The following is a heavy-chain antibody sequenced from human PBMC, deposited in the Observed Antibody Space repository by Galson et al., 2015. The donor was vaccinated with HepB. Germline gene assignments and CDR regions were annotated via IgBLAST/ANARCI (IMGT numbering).Heavy chain of an antibody. J-gene: IGHJ4*02. V-gene: IGHV6-1*01. D-gene: IGHD2/OR15-2a*01. Sequence: CAISGDSVSSNSAAWNWIRQSPSRGLEWLGRTFYRSMWKNDYAIFVSGRITINPDTSENQFSLQLNSVTPEDTAVYYCTRDLSMRFDCWGQGTMVTVSP. CDR3: TRDLSMRFDC. CDR1: GDSVSSNSAA. CDR2: TFYRSMWKN.